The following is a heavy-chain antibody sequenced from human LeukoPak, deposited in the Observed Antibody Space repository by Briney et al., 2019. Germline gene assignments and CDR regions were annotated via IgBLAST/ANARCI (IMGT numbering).Heavy chain of an antibody. CDR1: GFSFSASY. J-gene: IGHJ4*02. D-gene: IGHD1-26*01. Sequence: GGSLRLSCAASGFSFSASYMSWIRQAPGKGREWISYISNSADTAYYADSVKDRFTISRDKSKNTLYLQLKTLRTEETAAYYWAKDLSGSYRFDYGGQGTLVTVSS. CDR2: ISNSADTA. V-gene: IGHV3-11*01. CDR3: AKDLSGSYRFDY.